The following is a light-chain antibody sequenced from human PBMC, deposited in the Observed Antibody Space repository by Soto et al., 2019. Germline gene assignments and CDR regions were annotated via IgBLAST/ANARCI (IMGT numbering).Light chain of an antibody. J-gene: IGKJ2*01. Sequence: DIQMTQFPSSLSASVGDRVTITCRAGQTISTYLNWYQQKRGKAPKLLIYAASSLQSGVPSRFSGRGSRTDFTLTISSLQPEDLATYYCQQSYSTSIYPVGQGTKLEIK. CDR3: QQSYSTSIYP. CDR2: AAS. CDR1: QTISTY. V-gene: IGKV1-39*01.